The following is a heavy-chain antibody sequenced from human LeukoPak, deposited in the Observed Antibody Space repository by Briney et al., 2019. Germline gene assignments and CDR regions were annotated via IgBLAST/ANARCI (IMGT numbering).Heavy chain of an antibody. Sequence: GGSLRLSCAASGSTFSSFEMNWVRQAPGKGLEWVSYVSSSGDTIYYADSVKGRFTISRDNAKNSLYLQMNSLRAEDTAVYYCASLDGGIDFDYWGQGTLVTVSS. J-gene: IGHJ4*02. CDR3: ASLDGGIDFDY. CDR2: VSSSGDTI. V-gene: IGHV3-48*03. CDR1: GSTFSSFE. D-gene: IGHD3-16*01.